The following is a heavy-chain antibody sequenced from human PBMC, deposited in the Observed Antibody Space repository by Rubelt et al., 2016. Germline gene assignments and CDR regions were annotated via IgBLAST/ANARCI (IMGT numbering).Heavy chain of an antibody. D-gene: IGHD5-18*01. CDR2: FYYSGST. V-gene: IGHV4-59*12. CDR3: ARERGRYGFLDY. J-gene: IGHJ4*02. Sequence: QLQLQESGPGLVKPSETLSLTCTVSGGSISSYYWSWIRQPPGKGLEWLGYFYYSGSTNYNPSLKSRVTISVVSSKNQFSLELSSVTAADTAGYYCARERGRYGFLDYWGQGTLVTVSS. CDR1: GGSISSYY.